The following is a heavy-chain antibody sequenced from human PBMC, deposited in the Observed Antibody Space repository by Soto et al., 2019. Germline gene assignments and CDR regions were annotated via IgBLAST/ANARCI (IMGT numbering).Heavy chain of an antibody. V-gene: IGHV3-21*01. D-gene: IGHD4-17*01. Sequence: PEGSLRLSCAASGFTLSSYIMNWVRHAPGKGLEWVSSISSSSSYIYYAYSAKVRFTISRDNAKDSLYLQMNSLRAEDTAVYYCARDGTTVNLYYYYGMDVWGQGTTVTVSS. CDR1: GFTLSSYI. CDR2: ISSSSSYI. J-gene: IGHJ6*02. CDR3: ARDGTTVNLYYYYGMDV.